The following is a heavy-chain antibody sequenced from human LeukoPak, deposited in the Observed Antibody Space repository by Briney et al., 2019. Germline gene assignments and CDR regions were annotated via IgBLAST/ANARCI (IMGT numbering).Heavy chain of an antibody. Sequence: GGSLRLSCAASGFTFSTYGMTWVRQAPGKGLEWVSAISGSGGSTYYADSVKGRFTISRDNSKNTLYLQMNSLRAEDTAVYYCARGVRGSGNFDYWGQGTLVTVSS. CDR2: ISGSGGST. D-gene: IGHD3-10*01. CDR1: GFTFSTYG. CDR3: ARGVRGSGNFDY. J-gene: IGHJ4*02. V-gene: IGHV3-23*01.